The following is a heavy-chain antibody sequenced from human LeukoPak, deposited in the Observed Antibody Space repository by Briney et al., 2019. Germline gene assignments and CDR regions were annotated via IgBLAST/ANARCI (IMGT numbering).Heavy chain of an antibody. V-gene: IGHV3-64*02. CDR2: ISSNGGST. CDR3: ARGVVVSVTPDY. Sequence: PGGSLRLSCAASGFTFSDYAMHWVRQAPGKGLEYVSTISSNGGSTYYADSVKGRFTISRDNSKNTLYLQMGSPRAEDVAVYYCARGVVVSVTPDYWGQGTLVTVSS. J-gene: IGHJ4*02. CDR1: GFTFSDYA. D-gene: IGHD2-15*01.